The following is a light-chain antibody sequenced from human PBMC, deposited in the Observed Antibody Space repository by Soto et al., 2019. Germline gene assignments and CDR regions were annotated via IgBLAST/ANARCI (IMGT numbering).Light chain of an antibody. CDR1: QGISTT. V-gene: IGKV1-13*02. Sequence: AIPLTQSPSSLSASVGDRVIITCRASQGISTTLAWYQQKPGKAPKLLIYDASSLEGGVPSRFSGSGSGTYFTLIISSLQPEDLATYYCQQFNSYPLTFGGGTKVEIK. CDR3: QQFNSYPLT. CDR2: DAS. J-gene: IGKJ4*01.